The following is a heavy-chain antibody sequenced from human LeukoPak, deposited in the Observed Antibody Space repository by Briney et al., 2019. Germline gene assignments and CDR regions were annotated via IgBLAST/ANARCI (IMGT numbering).Heavy chain of an antibody. J-gene: IGHJ4*01. CDR1: GGSISSGGYY. CDR2: IFYSGTN. D-gene: IGHD1-26*01. CDR3: ARDGGSYYFDY. V-gene: IGHV4-31*03. Sequence: PSQTLSLTCTVSGGSISSGGYYWSWIRQQPGKGLEWIVSIFYSGTNYYNPSLKSRVTISVDTSKNQFSLKLTSVTAADTAVYYCARDGGSYYFDYWGQGTLVTVSS.